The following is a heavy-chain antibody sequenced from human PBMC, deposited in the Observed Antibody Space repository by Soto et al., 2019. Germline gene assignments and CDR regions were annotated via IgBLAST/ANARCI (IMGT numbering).Heavy chain of an antibody. CDR1: GGTFSSYT. D-gene: IGHD6-19*01. CDR2: IIPILGIA. Sequence: QVQLVQSGAEVKKPGSSVKVSCKASGGTFSSYTISWVRQAPGQGLEWMGRIIPILGIANYAQKFQGRVTIPADKSTSTAYMALSSLRSEDTDVYYCATSRGWPTSPQMYDWGQGTLVTVSS. CDR3: ATSRGWPTSPQMYD. V-gene: IGHV1-69*02. J-gene: IGHJ4*02.